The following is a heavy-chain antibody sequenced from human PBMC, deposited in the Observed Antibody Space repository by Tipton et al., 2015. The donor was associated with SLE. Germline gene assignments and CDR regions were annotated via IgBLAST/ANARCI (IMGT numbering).Heavy chain of an antibody. J-gene: IGHJ4*02. CDR1: GFTFNNYW. Sequence: SLRLSCVASGFTFNNYWMNWVRQAPGKGLVWVSRITSDGSTTAYADFVRGRFTISRDNAKNSLYLQMDSLRTDDTALYYCAKDRYSGSFYYFDDWGQGTLVTVSS. D-gene: IGHD1-26*01. CDR2: ITSDGSTT. V-gene: IGHV3-74*01. CDR3: AKDRYSGSFYYFDD.